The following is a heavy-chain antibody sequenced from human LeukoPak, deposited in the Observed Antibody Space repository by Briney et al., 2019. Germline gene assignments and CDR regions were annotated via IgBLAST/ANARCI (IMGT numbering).Heavy chain of an antibody. V-gene: IGHV1-2*02. J-gene: IGHJ4*02. D-gene: IGHD3-10*01. CDR2: INPNSGGT. CDR3: ARGGGYYGSGSSYLDY. Sequence: ASVKVSCKASGYTFTGYYMHWVRQAPGQGLEWMGWINPNSGGTNYAQKLQGRVTMTTDTSTSTAYMELRSLRSDDTAVYYCARGGGYYGSGSSYLDYWGQGTLVTVSS. CDR1: GYTFTGYY.